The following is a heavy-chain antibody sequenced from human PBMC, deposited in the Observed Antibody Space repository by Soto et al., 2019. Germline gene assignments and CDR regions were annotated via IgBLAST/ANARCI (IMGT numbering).Heavy chain of an antibody. V-gene: IGHV1-3*01. CDR3: ANGGNNYYYGMDV. D-gene: IGHD2-15*01. Sequence: QVQLVQSGAEVKKPGASVKVSCNASGYTFTSYAMHWVRQAPGQRLEWMGWINAGNGNTKYSQKFQGRVTITRDTSASTAYMELSSLRSEDTAVYYCANGGNNYYYGMDVWGQGTTVTVSS. J-gene: IGHJ6*02. CDR2: INAGNGNT. CDR1: GYTFTSYA.